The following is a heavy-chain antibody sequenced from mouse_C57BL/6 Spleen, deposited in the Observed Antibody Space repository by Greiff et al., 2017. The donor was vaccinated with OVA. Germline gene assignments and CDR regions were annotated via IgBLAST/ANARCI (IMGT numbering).Heavy chain of an antibody. V-gene: IGHV5-4*01. D-gene: IGHD2-1*01. J-gene: IGHJ4*01. CDR2: ISDGGSYT. CDR3: ARPYGNYVDYAMDY. CDR1: GFTFSSYA. Sequence: EVQVVESGGGLVKPGGSLKLSCAASGFTFSSYAMSWVRQTPEKRLEWVATISDGGSYTYYPDNVKGRFTISRDNAKNNLYLQMSHLKSEDTAMYYCARPYGNYVDYAMDYWGQGTSVTVSS.